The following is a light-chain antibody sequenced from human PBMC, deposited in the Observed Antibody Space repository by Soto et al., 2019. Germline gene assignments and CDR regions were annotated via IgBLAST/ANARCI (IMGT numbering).Light chain of an antibody. Sequence: EIVLTQSPATLSLSPGERATLSCRASQSASTYLAWYQQKPGQAPRLLIFDASNRATGIPVRFSGSGSGTDFTLPISSLEPEDFAVYYCQQRRSWPLTFGGGTKVEIK. CDR2: DAS. J-gene: IGKJ4*01. V-gene: IGKV3-11*01. CDR1: QSASTY. CDR3: QQRRSWPLT.